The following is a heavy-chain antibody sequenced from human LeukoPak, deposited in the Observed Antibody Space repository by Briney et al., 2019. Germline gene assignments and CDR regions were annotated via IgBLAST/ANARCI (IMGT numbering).Heavy chain of an antibody. CDR3: ARGREILRFLEWLSVGLDY. V-gene: IGHV4-34*01. CDR1: GGSFSGYY. D-gene: IGHD3-3*01. CDR2: INHSGST. J-gene: IGHJ4*02. Sequence: PSETLSLTCAVYGGSFSGYYWSWIRQPPGKGLEWIGEINHSGSTNYNPSLKSRVTISVDTSKNQFSLKLSSVTAADTAVYYCARGREILRFLEWLSVGLDYWGQGTLVTVSS.